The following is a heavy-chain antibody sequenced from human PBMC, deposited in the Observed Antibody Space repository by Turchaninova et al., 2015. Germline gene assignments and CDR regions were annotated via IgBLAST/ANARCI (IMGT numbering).Heavy chain of an antibody. CDR3: ARQVGSPVHFEY. CDR1: GYSISSGYY. Sequence: QVQLQESGPGLVKPSETLSLTCGVTGYSISSGYYWGWIRQPPGKGLEWTGRIYHSGITYYNPSLNSVVTKPVDTSKNHFSLKLTSVTAADTAVFYCARQVGSPVHFEYWGQGTQVTVSS. J-gene: IGHJ4*02. D-gene: IGHD1-26*01. V-gene: IGHV4-38-2*01. CDR2: IYHSGIT.